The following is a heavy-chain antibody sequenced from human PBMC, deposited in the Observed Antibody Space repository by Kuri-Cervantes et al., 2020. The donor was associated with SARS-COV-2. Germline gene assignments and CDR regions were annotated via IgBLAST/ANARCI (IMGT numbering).Heavy chain of an antibody. D-gene: IGHD2-15*01. CDR3: VRDPNCSAGNCYFDY. V-gene: IGHV1-18*01. CDR2: IDCYNGRT. CDR1: AYNFTSYG. Sequence: ASVKVSCQASAYNFTSYGISWVRQAPGQELEWMAWIDCYNGRTEYARTLQGRLTVTTDASTSTAYMELRSLRSDDTAVYYCVRDPNCSAGNCYFDYWGQGTQVTVSS. J-gene: IGHJ4*02.